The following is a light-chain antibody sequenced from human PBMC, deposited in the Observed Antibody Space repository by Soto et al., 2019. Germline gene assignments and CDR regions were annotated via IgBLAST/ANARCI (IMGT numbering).Light chain of an antibody. Sequence: DTVMTQSPDSLAVSLGERATINCKSSQSVLYSSNNKNYLAWYQQKPGQPPKLLIYWASTRESGVPDRFSGSGSGTDFTLTISSLLAEDVAVYYCQQYYSTPPTFGGGTKVEIK. CDR3: QQYYSTPPT. CDR2: WAS. CDR1: QSVLYSSNNKNY. J-gene: IGKJ4*01. V-gene: IGKV4-1*01.